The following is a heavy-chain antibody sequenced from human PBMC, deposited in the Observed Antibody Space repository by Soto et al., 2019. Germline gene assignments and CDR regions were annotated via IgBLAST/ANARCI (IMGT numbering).Heavy chain of an antibody. CDR2: THNSGNT. J-gene: IGHJ4*02. CDR3: ARVGAWTLFEF. CDR1: GDSISSGGYF. D-gene: IGHD2-21*02. V-gene: IGHV4-31*03. Sequence: QVQLRESGPGLVKPAQTLSLTCTVSGDSISSGGYFWSWIRQHPGEGLEWIGYTHNSGNTYYNASLKSRVFLSMDKSKNQFSLRLTSVTAADTAVYYCARVGAWTLFEFWGQGTLVTVSP.